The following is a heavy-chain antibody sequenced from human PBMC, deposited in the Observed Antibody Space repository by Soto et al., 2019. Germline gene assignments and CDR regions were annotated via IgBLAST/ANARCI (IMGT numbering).Heavy chain of an antibody. V-gene: IGHV3-23*01. CDR2: VSGSSSDA. J-gene: IGHJ2*01. Sequence: GGSLRLSCAASGFTFSTYAMSWVRQPPGKGLEWVSNVSGSSSDAIYADSVKGRFTISRDNAKNSLYLQMNSLRAEDTAIYYCARIIAAAGGRRYFDLWGRGTLVTVSS. CDR1: GFTFSTYA. D-gene: IGHD6-13*01. CDR3: ARIIAAAGGRRYFDL.